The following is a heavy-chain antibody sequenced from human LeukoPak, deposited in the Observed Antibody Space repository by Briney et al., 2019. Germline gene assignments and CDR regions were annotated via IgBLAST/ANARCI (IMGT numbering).Heavy chain of an antibody. V-gene: IGHV4-59*01. CDR1: GGSISSYY. Sequence: SETLSLTCTVSGGSISSYYWSWIRQPPGKGLEWIGYIYYSGSTNYNPSLKSRVTISVDTSKNQFSLKLSSVPAADTAVYYCARDLVDSSGYYYPGYFQHWGQGTLVTVSS. J-gene: IGHJ1*01. CDR2: IYYSGST. D-gene: IGHD3-22*01. CDR3: ARDLVDSSGYYYPGYFQH.